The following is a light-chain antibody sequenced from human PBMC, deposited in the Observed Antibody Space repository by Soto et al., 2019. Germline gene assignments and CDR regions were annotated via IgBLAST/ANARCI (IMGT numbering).Light chain of an antibody. Sequence: QSALTQPRSVSGSPGQSVTISCSGTSSDVGSYNFVSWYPQHPGKAPKLIIYDVSKRPSGVPDRFSGSKSGNTASLTISGLQSEDEADYYCCSYAGSYTYVFGTGTKVTVL. J-gene: IGLJ1*01. CDR1: SSDVGSYNF. V-gene: IGLV2-11*01. CDR2: DVS. CDR3: CSYAGSYTYV.